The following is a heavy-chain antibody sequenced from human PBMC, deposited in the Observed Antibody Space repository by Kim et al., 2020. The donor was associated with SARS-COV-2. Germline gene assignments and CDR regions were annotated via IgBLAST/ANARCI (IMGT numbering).Heavy chain of an antibody. J-gene: IGHJ6*02. V-gene: IGHV1-69*13. CDR2: IIPIFGTA. D-gene: IGHD3-22*01. CDR1: GGTFSSYA. CDR3: ARVERPYDSSGQKGVRYYYYGMDV. Sequence: SVKVSCKASGGTFSSYAISWVRQAPGQGLEWMGGIIPIFGTANYAQKFQGRVTITADESTSTAYMELSSLRSEDTAVYYCARVERPYDSSGQKGVRYYYYGMDVWGQGTTVTVSS.